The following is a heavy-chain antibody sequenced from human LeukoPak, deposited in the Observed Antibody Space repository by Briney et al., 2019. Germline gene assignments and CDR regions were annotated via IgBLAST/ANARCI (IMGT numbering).Heavy chain of an antibody. J-gene: IGHJ3*02. Sequence: GSLRLSCAASGFTFSSYWMHWVRQAPGKGLVWVSRINSDGSSTSYADSVKGRFTISRDNAKNTLYLQMSSLRAEDTAVYYCARVGSTDSPHAFDIWGQGTTVTVSS. V-gene: IGHV3-74*01. D-gene: IGHD3-22*01. CDR2: INSDGSST. CDR3: ARVGSTDSPHAFDI. CDR1: GFTFSSYW.